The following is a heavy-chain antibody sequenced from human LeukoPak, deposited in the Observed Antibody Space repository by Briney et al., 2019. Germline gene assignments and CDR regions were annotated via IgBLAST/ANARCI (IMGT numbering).Heavy chain of an antibody. CDR1: GVSFSGYN. J-gene: IGHJ6*04. V-gene: IGHV4-34*01. CDR3: AKRGVSGSSYYYYYYGMNV. CDR2: IDHSGST. Sequence: SETLSLTSAVYGVSFSGYNWSWIRQPPGKGLEWIGQIDHSGSTNYNTSLKSRATISVDTSKNQFSLKLSSVTAADTAVYYCAKRGVSGSSYYYYYYGMNVWGEGTTVTLYS. D-gene: IGHD3-10*01.